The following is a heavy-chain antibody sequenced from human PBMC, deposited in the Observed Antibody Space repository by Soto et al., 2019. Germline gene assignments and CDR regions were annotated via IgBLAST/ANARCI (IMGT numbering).Heavy chain of an antibody. J-gene: IGHJ3*02. V-gene: IGHV4-39*01. Sequence: SETLSLTCTVSGGSISSSSYYWGWIRQPPGKGLEWIGSIYYSGSTYYNPSLKSRVTISVDTSKNQFSLKLSSVTAADTAVYYCYYDRSDAFDIWGQGTMVTVSS. D-gene: IGHD3-22*01. CDR1: GGSISSSSYY. CDR2: IYYSGST. CDR3: YYDRSDAFDI.